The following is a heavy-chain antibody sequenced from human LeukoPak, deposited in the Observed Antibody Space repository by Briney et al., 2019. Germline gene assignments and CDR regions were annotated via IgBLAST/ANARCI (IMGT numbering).Heavy chain of an antibody. CDR1: GFTFSSYA. J-gene: IGHJ6*02. V-gene: IGHV3-23*01. CDR3: AKEEIVVVTVGYYYGMDV. D-gene: IGHD2-21*02. Sequence: GGSLRLSCAASGFTFSSYAMSWVRQAPGKGLEWVSAISGSGGSTYYADSVKGRFTISRDNSKNTLYLQMNSLRAEDTAVYYCAKEEIVVVTVGYYYGMDVWGQGTTVTVSS. CDR2: ISGSGGST.